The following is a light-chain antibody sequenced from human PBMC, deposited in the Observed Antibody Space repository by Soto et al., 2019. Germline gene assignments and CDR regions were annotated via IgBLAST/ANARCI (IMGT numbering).Light chain of an antibody. J-gene: IGLJ1*01. CDR2: DVT. V-gene: IGLV2-8*01. Sequence: HSVLTQSPSASGSPGQSVTISCTGTSSDIGGYNSVSWYQQHPGKAPKVMIYDVTKRPSGVPDRFSGSKSGNTASLTVSALQAEDEADYYCSSYTDRKHLVFGTGTKVTVL. CDR1: SSDIGGYNS. CDR3: SSYTDRKHLV.